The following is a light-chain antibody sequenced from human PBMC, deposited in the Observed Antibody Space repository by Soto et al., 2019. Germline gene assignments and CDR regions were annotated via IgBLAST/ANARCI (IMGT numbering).Light chain of an antibody. CDR2: DAS. V-gene: IGKV3-11*01. J-gene: IGKJ1*01. CDR3: HQRSNWPTWT. CDR1: QSVSSY. Sequence: IVLTHSPGTVSLSPGERATLSCRASQSVSSYLAWYQQKPGQAPRLLIYDASNRATGIPARFSGSGSGTDFTLTISSLEPEDFAVYYCHQRSNWPTWTFGQGTKVDIK.